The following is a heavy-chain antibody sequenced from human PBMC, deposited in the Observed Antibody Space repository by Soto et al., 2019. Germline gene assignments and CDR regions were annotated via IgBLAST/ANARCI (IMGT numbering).Heavy chain of an antibody. V-gene: IGHV3-7*01. D-gene: IGHD6-13*01. CDR3: ARVEYSRNYYVLDM. CDR1: GFRLSAYW. J-gene: IGHJ3*02. CDR2: ISPDGNQR. Sequence: EVQLVESGGGSVQPGESLRLSCEASGFRLSAYWVDWVRQAPGKGLEGVGNISPDGNQRYYVDSMKGRFTISRDNAKNSVYLQMDSLGVEDTAVYYCARVEYSRNYYVLDMWGRGTGVTVSA.